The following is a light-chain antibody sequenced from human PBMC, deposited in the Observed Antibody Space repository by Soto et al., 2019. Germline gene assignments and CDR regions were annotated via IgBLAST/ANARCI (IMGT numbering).Light chain of an antibody. CDR1: QSVSSN. J-gene: IGKJ1*01. CDR3: QQYGSSPRT. CDR2: GAS. Sequence: EIVMTQSGATLSVSPGERATLSCWASQSVSSNLAWYQHKPGQAPRLLIYGASTRATGIPARFSGSGSGTDFTLTISRLEPEDFAVYYCQQYGSSPRTFGQGTKVDIK. V-gene: IGKV3-15*01.